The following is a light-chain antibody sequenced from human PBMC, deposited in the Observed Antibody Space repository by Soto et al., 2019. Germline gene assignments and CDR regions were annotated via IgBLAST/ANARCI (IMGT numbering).Light chain of an antibody. V-gene: IGKV3-20*01. CDR2: GAS. CDR3: QQYGSSPLT. Sequence: EIVLTKSPGTLFLSPGERATLSCRASQSVSSSYLAWYQQKPGQAPRLLIYGASSRATGIPDRFSGSGSGTDFTLTISRLEPEDFAVYYCQQYGSSPLTFGGGIKVEIK. J-gene: IGKJ4*01. CDR1: QSVSSSY.